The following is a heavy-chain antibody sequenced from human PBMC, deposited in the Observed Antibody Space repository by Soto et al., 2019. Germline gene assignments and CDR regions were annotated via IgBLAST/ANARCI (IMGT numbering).Heavy chain of an antibody. Sequence: KNSCRGSECSVISYWSGRMHKMPGKGLDCMGIIYPGDSDTRYSPSFQGQVTISADKSISTAYLQWSSLKASDTAMYYCAGGGVRGVITRTRDYFGMDVWGQGTTVTVS. J-gene: IGHJ6*02. D-gene: IGHD3-10*01. CDR2: IYPGDSDT. CDR3: AGGGVRGVITRTRDYFGMDV. V-gene: IGHV5-51*07. CDR1: ECSVISYW.